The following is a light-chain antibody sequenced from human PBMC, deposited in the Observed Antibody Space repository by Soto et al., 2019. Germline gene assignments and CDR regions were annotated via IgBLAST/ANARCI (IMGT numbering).Light chain of an antibody. CDR2: DAS. CDR1: QSISNW. Sequence: DIQLTQSPSTLSASVGDRVTITCRASQSISNWVVWYQQKPGKAPKFLIYDASTLESGVPSRLSGSGYGTEFTLTISNLQPEDFATYYCQQYNRYSIHFGGGTKVEMK. CDR3: QQYNRYSIH. J-gene: IGKJ4*01. V-gene: IGKV1-5*03.